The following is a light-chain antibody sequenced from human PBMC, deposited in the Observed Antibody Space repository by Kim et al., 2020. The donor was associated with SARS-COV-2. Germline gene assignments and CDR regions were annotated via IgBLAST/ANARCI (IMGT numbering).Light chain of an antibody. CDR2: DVN. J-gene: IGLJ3*02. Sequence: QSVLTQPASVSGSPGQSITISCTGTSTDVGNYDLVSWYQQHPGKAPKLMISDVNKRPSGVPDRFSGSKSGNTASLTISGLQAEDEADYYCCSYAGRYIWVFGGGTQLTVL. V-gene: IGLV2-23*02. CDR1: STDVGNYDL. CDR3: CSYAGRYIWV.